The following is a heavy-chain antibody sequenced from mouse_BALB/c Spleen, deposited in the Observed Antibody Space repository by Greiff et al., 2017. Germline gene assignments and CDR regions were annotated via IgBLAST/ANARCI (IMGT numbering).Heavy chain of an antibody. V-gene: IGHV1S81*02. J-gene: IGHJ3*01. Sequence: VKLVESGAELVKPGASVKLSCKASGYTFTSYYMYWVKQRPGQGLEWIGEINPSNGGTNFNEKFKSKATLTVDKSSSTAYMQLSSLTSEDSAVYYCTRSATVGPCAYWGQGTLVTVSA. D-gene: IGHD1-1*01. CDR2: INPSNGGT. CDR3: TRSATVGPCAY. CDR1: GYTFTSYY.